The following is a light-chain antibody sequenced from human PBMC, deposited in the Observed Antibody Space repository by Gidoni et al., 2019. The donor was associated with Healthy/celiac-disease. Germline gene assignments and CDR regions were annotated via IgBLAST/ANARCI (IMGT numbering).Light chain of an antibody. CDR3: QEWDSSSVF. J-gene: IGLJ2*01. Sequence: SYELTQPPSVSVSPGQTASITCSGDKLGDNYACWYQQKPGQSPVLVIYQDSKRPSGIPERFPGPNPGNPAPLPTSWPQAMDGADYYCQEWDSSSVFFGGGTKLTVL. CDR1: KLGDNY. V-gene: IGLV3-1*01. CDR2: QDS.